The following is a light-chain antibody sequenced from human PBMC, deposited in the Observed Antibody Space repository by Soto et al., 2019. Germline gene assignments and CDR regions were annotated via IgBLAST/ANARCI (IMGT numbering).Light chain of an antibody. CDR2: GAS. Sequence: IVLTHSPGTLSLSPWERATLSCRASQSVISSYLAWYQQKPGQAPRLLIYGASSRATGIPDRFSGSGSGTNFTLTISSLEPEDFAVYYCQQYDSSPKTFGQGTKVDIK. J-gene: IGKJ1*01. CDR3: QQYDSSPKT. CDR1: QSVISSY. V-gene: IGKV3-20*01.